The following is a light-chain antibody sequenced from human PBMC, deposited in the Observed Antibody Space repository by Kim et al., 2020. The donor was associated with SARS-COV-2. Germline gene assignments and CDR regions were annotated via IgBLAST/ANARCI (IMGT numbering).Light chain of an antibody. CDR2: GAS. CDR1: QSVSSSY. V-gene: IGKV3-20*01. Sequence: EIVLTQSPGTLSLSPGERATLSCRASQSVSSSYLACYQQRPGQAPRLHIYGASSRATGIPDRFSGSGSGTDFTLTISRLEPEDFAVYYCQQYGSSPLTFGGGTKVDIK. CDR3: QQYGSSPLT. J-gene: IGKJ4*01.